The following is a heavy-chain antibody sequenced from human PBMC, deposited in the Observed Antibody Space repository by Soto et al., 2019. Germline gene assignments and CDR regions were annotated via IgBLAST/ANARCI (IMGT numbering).Heavy chain of an antibody. D-gene: IGHD3-22*01. Sequence: QVQLQESGPGLVRPSGALSVTCAVSGDSISRSHWWSWVRQSPGKGLEWIGEISHSGITNYNPSLKSQVTISGDKSKNQLSLKLTSVTAADTAVYYCARVRYDRSGFDHWGPGTLVSVSS. J-gene: IGHJ4*02. CDR2: ISHSGIT. CDR3: ARVRYDRSGFDH. CDR1: GDSISRSHW. V-gene: IGHV4-4*02.